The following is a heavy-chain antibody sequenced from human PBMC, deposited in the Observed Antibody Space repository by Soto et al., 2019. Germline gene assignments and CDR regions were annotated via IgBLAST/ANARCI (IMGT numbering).Heavy chain of an antibody. V-gene: IGHV5-51*01. J-gene: IGHJ5*02. Sequence: ASLKISCKGSGYSFTSYWIGWVRQMPGKGLEWMGIVHPGDSDTRYSPSFQGQVTISADKSISTAYLQWSSLKASDTAIYYCAIPIVLVPAAPPPWGQGTLVTVSS. D-gene: IGHD2-2*01. CDR1: GYSFTSYW. CDR2: VHPGDSDT. CDR3: AIPIVLVPAAPPP.